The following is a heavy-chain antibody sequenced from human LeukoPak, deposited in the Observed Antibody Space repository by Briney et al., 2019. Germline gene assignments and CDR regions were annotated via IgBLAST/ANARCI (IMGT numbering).Heavy chain of an antibody. CDR2: IYYSGST. J-gene: IGHJ4*02. CDR3: ARGQGRAAGYFDY. Sequence: SETLSLTCTVSGGSISTYHWSWIRQPPGKGLEWIGYIYYSGSTNYNPSLKSRVTISVDTSKNQFSLKLSSVTAADTAVYYCARGQGRAAGYFDYWGQGTLVTVSS. D-gene: IGHD6-13*01. CDR1: GGSISTYH. V-gene: IGHV4-59*01.